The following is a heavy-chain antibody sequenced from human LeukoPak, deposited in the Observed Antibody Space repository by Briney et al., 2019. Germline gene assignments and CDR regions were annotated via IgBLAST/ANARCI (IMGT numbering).Heavy chain of an antibody. D-gene: IGHD5-12*01. V-gene: IGHV3-23*01. Sequence: GGSLRLSCAASGFTFSSYAMSWVRQAPGKGLEWVSAITDAVGSTHYADSVKGRFTISSDNSKNTVYLQMNSLRPEDMAVYYCAKEIFSGLLYIDYWGQGTLVTVSS. CDR3: AKEIFSGLLYIDY. CDR2: ITDAVGST. J-gene: IGHJ4*02. CDR1: GFTFSSYA.